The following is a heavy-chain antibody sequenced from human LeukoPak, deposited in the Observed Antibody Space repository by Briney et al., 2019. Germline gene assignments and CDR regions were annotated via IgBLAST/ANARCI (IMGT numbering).Heavy chain of an antibody. J-gene: IGHJ4*02. D-gene: IGHD3-10*01. Sequence: ASVKVSCKASGYTFTGYYMHWVRQAPGQGLEWMGWINPNSGGTNYAQKFQGRVTMTRDTSISTAYMELSRLRSDDTAVYYCARGPYYYGSGSYESDYWGQGALVTVSS. CDR3: ARGPYYYGSGSYESDY. CDR2: INPNSGGT. V-gene: IGHV1-2*02. CDR1: GYTFTGYY.